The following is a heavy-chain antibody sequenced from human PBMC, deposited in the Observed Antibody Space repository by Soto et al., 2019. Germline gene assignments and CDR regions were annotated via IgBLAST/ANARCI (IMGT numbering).Heavy chain of an antibody. J-gene: IGHJ2*01. V-gene: IGHV4-31*03. Sequence: QVQLQESGPRLVKPSQTLSLTCTVSGGSISSGGYYWSWIRQHPGKGLGWIGYIYYSGSTYYNPSLKRRVIIAVDTSKNQCPLKLSSVTAADTAVYYCAREVLMGYSYGYVGYFDLLGRGTLVTGSS. CDR2: IYYSGST. CDR1: GGSISSGGYY. CDR3: AREVLMGYSYGYVGYFDL. D-gene: IGHD5-18*01.